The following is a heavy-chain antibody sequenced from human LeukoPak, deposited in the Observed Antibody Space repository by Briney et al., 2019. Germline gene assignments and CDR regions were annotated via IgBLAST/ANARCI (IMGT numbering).Heavy chain of an antibody. D-gene: IGHD5-24*01. V-gene: IGHV3-7*02. CDR1: GITFNTYW. J-gene: IGHJ4*02. Sequence: GGSLRLSCAASGITFNTYWISWVRQAPGKGLEWLATINQDGGEKYYVDSVKGRFTISRDNAKNSLSLQMNSLRAEDTAVYYCASGMAGYFDLWGQGTLVTVSS. CDR2: INQDGGEK. CDR3: ASGMAGYFDL.